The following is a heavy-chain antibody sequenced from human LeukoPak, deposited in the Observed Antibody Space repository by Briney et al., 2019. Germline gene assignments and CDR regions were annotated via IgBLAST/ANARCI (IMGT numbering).Heavy chain of an antibody. CDR3: ARRGYSYGTNWFDP. J-gene: IGHJ5*02. V-gene: IGHV4-38-2*01. D-gene: IGHD5-18*01. CDR1: GYSISSAYY. CDR2: IYHSGST. Sequence: SETLSLTCAVSGYSISSAYYWGWIRQPPGKGLEWVGNIYHSGSTNYNPSLKSRVTISVDTSKNQFSLKLSSVTAADTAVYYCARRGYSYGTNWFDPWGQGTLVTVSS.